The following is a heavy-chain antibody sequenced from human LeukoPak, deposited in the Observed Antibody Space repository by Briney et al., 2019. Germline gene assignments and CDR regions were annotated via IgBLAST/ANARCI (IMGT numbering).Heavy chain of an antibody. CDR2: IIPIFGTA. CDR3: ARSPDDFWSGYENWFDP. D-gene: IGHD3-3*01. J-gene: IGHJ5*02. Sequence: SVKVSCKASGGTFSSYAISWVRQAPGQGLEWLGGIIPIFGTANYAQKFQGRVTITADESTSTAYMELSSLRSEDTAVYYCARSPDDFWSGYENWFDPWGQGTLVTVSS. V-gene: IGHV1-69*01. CDR1: GGTFSSYA.